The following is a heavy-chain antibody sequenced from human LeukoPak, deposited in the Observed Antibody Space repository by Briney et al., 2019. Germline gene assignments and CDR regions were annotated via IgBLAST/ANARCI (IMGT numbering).Heavy chain of an antibody. J-gene: IGHJ4*02. CDR1: GFTFDDYG. CDR3: ARAVGATTFDY. D-gene: IGHD1-26*01. Sequence: GGSLRLSCAASGFTFDDYGMSWVHQAPGKGLEWVSGINWNGGSTGYADSVKGRFTTSRDNAKNSLYLQMNSLRAEDTALYYCARAVGATTFDYWGQGTLVTVSS. V-gene: IGHV3-20*04. CDR2: INWNGGST.